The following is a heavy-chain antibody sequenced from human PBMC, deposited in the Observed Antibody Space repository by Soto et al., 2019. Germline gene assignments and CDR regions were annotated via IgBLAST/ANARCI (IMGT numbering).Heavy chain of an antibody. CDR1: GGSISSGGYY. J-gene: IGHJ4*02. D-gene: IGHD3-10*01. CDR2: IYYGGST. CDR3: ARAQNYGSGPYYFDY. Sequence: PSETLSLTCTVSGGSISSGGYYWSWIRQHPGKGLEWIGFIYYGGSTFYNPSLKSRLTTSVDTSKNQFSLKLSSVTAADAAVYYCARAQNYGSGPYYFDYWGQGTLVTVSS. V-gene: IGHV4-31*03.